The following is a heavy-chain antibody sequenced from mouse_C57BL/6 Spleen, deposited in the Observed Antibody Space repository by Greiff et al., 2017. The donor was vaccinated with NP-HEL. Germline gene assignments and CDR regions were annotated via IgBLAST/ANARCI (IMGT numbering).Heavy chain of an antibody. D-gene: IGHD2-4*01. CDR1: GYSITSGYY. V-gene: IGHV3-6*01. J-gene: IGHJ2*01. CDR2: ISYDGSN. Sequence: ESGPGLVKPSQSLSLTCSVTGYSITSGYYWNWIRQFPGNKLEWMGDISYDGSNNYNPSLKKRISITRDTSKNQFFLKLNSVTTEDTATYYCARHYDYDGVFDYWGQGTTLTVSS. CDR3: ARHYDYDGVFDY.